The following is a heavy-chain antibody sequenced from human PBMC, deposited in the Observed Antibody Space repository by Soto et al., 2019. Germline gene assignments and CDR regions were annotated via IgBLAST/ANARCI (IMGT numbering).Heavy chain of an antibody. CDR3: AKDSYSSSWYSIDY. V-gene: IGHV3-23*01. Sequence: LRLSCAASGFTFSSYAMSWVRQAPGKGLEWVSAISGSGGSTYYADSVKGRFTISRDNSKNTLYLQMNSLRAEDTAVYYCAKDSYSSSWYSIDYWGQGTLVTVSS. CDR2: ISGSGGST. CDR1: GFTFSSYA. D-gene: IGHD6-13*01. J-gene: IGHJ4*02.